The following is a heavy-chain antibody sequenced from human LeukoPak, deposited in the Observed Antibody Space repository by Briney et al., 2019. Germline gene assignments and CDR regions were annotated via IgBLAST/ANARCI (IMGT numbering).Heavy chain of an antibody. CDR3: ARNRAFGTFDAFDM. J-gene: IGHJ3*02. Sequence: GGSLRLSCAASGFTFSSYGMHWVRQAPGKGLEWLAFVRYDGTDESYGASVRGRLTISRDDSLNTLYLQMDSLGHDDTAVYYCARNRAFGTFDAFDMWGQGTMVTVSS. CDR2: VRYDGTDE. CDR1: GFTFSSYG. D-gene: IGHD3-10*01. V-gene: IGHV3-30*02.